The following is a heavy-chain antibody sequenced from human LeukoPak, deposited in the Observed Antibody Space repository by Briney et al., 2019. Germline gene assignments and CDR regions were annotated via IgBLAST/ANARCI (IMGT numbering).Heavy chain of an antibody. CDR2: ISSSGSAM. J-gene: IGHJ3*02. Sequence: GGSLRLSCAASGFTFNSYSMNWVRQAPGKGLEWVSYISSSGSAMQYADSVKGRFTISRDNSKNTLYLQMNSLRAEDTAVYYCARPAFDAFDIWGQGTMVTVSS. CDR1: GFTFNSYS. V-gene: IGHV3-48*01. CDR3: ARPAFDAFDI.